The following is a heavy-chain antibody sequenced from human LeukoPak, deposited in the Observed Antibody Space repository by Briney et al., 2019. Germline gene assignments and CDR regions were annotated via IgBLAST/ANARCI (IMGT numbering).Heavy chain of an antibody. D-gene: IGHD2-15*01. Sequence: ASVKVSCKASGYTFTSYGISWVRQAPGQGLEWMGWISAYNGNTNYAQKLQGRVTMTTDTSTSTAYMELRSLRSDDTAVYYCARGTDCSGGSCYSAGWFDPWGQGTLVTVSS. V-gene: IGHV1-18*01. J-gene: IGHJ5*02. CDR1: GYTFTSYG. CDR3: ARGTDCSGGSCYSAGWFDP. CDR2: ISAYNGNT.